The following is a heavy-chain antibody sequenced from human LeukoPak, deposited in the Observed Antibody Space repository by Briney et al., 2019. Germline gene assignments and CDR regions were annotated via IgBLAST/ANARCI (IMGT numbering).Heavy chain of an antibody. J-gene: IGHJ4*02. CDR1: RFIFSNYW. CDR3: ARDHLYGSGSFDY. V-gene: IGHV3-48*01. Sequence: PGGSLRLSCAASRFIFSNYWMHWVRQAPGKGLEWVSYISSSSSTIYYADSVKGRFTISRDNAKNSLYLQMNSLRAEDTAVYYCARDHLYGSGSFDYWGQGTLVTLSS. CDR2: ISSSSSTI. D-gene: IGHD3-10*01.